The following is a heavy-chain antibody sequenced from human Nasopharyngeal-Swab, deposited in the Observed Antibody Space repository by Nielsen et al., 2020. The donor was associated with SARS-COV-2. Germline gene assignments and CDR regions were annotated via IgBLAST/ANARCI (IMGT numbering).Heavy chain of an antibody. Sequence: WVRQAPGQRLEWMGWINAGNGNTKYSQKFQGRVTITRDTSASTAYMELSSLRPGDTAVYYCARDPGAAAGLHYYYYYGMDVWGQGTTVTVSS. D-gene: IGHD6-13*01. V-gene: IGHV1-3*01. J-gene: IGHJ6*02. CDR3: ARDPGAAAGLHYYYYYGMDV. CDR2: INAGNGNT.